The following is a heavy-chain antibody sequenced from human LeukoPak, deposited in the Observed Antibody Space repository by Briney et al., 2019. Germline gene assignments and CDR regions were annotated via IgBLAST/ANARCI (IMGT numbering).Heavy chain of an antibody. D-gene: IGHD5-24*01. CDR2: ISRRSNYI. CDR1: GFTFSSYC. CDR3: ARGTEMATIPEYFQH. Sequence: GGSLRLSCAASGFTFSSYCMNWVRQAPVKGPEWVSSISRRSNYIYYADSVKGRFTISRDNAKNSLYLQMNSLRAEDTAVFYCARGTEMATIPEYFQHWGQGTLVTVSS. V-gene: IGHV3-21*01. J-gene: IGHJ1*01.